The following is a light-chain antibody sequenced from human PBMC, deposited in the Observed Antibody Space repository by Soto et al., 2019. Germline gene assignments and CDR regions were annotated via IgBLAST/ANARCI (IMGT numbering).Light chain of an antibody. CDR3: QSYHTNNQV. CDR2: EDN. J-gene: IGLJ3*02. V-gene: IGLV6-57*03. CDR1: SGSIASNY. Sequence: NFMLTQPHSVSESPGKTVTISCTRSSGSIASNYVQWYQQRPGSAPSTVIYEDNQRPSGVPDRFSGSIDSSSNSASLTISGLKTEDEADYYCQSYHTNNQVFGGGTQLTVL.